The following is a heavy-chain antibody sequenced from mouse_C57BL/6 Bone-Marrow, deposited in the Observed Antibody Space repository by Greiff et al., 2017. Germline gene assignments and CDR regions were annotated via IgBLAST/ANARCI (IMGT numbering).Heavy chain of an antibody. Sequence: VQLQQPGAELVRPGSSVKLSCKASGYTFTSYWMHWVKQRPIQGLEWIGNIDPSDSETHYNQQFKDKATLTVDKSSSTAYMQLSSLTSEDSAVYYCARGGVTTKGYYAMDYWGQGTSVTVSS. CDR2: IDPSDSET. D-gene: IGHD2-2*01. CDR3: ARGGVTTKGYYAMDY. V-gene: IGHV1-52*01. J-gene: IGHJ4*01. CDR1: GYTFTSYW.